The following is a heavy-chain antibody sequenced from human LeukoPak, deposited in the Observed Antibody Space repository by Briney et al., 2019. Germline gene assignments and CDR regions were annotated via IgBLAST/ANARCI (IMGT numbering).Heavy chain of an antibody. D-gene: IGHD5-18*01. CDR3: ARDRIQLWLSDAFDI. CDR1: GYTFTSYG. V-gene: IGHV1-18*01. Sequence: GASVKVSCKASGYTFTSYGISWVRQAPGQGLEWMGWISAYNGNTNYAQKLQGRVTMTTDTSTSTAYMELRSLRSDDTAVYYCARDRIQLWLSDAFDIWGQGTMVTVSS. CDR2: ISAYNGNT. J-gene: IGHJ3*02.